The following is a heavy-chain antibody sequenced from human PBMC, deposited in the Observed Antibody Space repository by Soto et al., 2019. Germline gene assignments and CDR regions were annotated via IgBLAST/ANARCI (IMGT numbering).Heavy chain of an antibody. D-gene: IGHD1-1*01. CDR1: GFTFSIYA. J-gene: IGHJ4*02. CDR3: AKDTGWYYFDY. V-gene: IGHV3-23*01. CDR2: ISTGGGST. Sequence: EVHLLESGGGLVQPGGSLRLSCAASGFTFSIYAMSWVRQAPGKGLEWVSGISTGGGSTYYADSVKGRFTISRDNSKNTLYLQMNSLRAEDTAIYYCAKDTGWYYFDYWGQGTLVTVSS.